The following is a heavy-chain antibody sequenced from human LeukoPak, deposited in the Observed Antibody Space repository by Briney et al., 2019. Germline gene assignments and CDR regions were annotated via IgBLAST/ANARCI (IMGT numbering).Heavy chain of an antibody. Sequence: MASETLSLTCAVYGGSFSGYYWSWIRQPPGKGLEWIGEINHSGSTNYNPSLKSRVTISVDTSKNQFSLKLSSVTAADTAVYYCARSGTEPGYDFWTGSYYFDYWGQGTLVTVSS. CDR2: INHSGST. J-gene: IGHJ4*02. D-gene: IGHD3-3*01. CDR1: GGSFSGYY. V-gene: IGHV4-34*01. CDR3: ARSGTEPGYDFWTGSYYFDY.